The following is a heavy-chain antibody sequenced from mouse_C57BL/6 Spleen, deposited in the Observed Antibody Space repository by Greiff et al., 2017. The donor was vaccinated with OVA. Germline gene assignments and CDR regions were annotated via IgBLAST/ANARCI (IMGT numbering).Heavy chain of an antibody. CDR2: IDPSDSYT. CDR1: GYTFTSYW. V-gene: IGHV1-69*01. CDR3: ARGYGSSLYYYAMDY. Sequence: QVQLKQPGAELVMPGASVKLSCKASGYTFTSYWMHWVKQRPGQGLEWIGEIDPSDSYTNYNQKFKGKSTLTVDKSSSTAYMQLSSLTSEDSAVYYCARGYGSSLYYYAMDYWGQGTSVTVSS. J-gene: IGHJ4*01. D-gene: IGHD1-1*01.